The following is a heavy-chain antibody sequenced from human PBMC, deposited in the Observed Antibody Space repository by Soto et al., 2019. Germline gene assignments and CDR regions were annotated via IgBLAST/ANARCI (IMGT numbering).Heavy chain of an antibody. D-gene: IGHD2-8*02. CDR1: GGSFSGYY. J-gene: IGHJ4*02. CDR3: ARDKITGLFDY. CDR2: INHSGST. Sequence: QVQLQQWGAGLLKPSETLSLTCAVYGGSFSGYYWTWIRQPPGTGLEWIGEINHSGSTNYNPPLKSRVTISVDSSNNQFSLKLTSVTAADTAVYYCARDKITGLFDYWGQGTLVTVSS. V-gene: IGHV4-34*01.